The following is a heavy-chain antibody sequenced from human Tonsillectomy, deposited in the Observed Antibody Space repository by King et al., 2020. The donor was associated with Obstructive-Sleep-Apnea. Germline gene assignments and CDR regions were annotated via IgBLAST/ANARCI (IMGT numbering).Heavy chain of an antibody. CDR1: GYTFTSYG. J-gene: IGHJ6*02. Sequence: QLVQYGAEVKKPGASVKVSCKASGYTFTSYGISWVRQAPGQGLEWMGWISAYNGNTNYAQKLQGRVTMTTDTSTSTAYMELRSLRSDDTAVYYCASALRRYYDSSGYPPSYYYGMDVWGQGTTVTVSS. CDR2: ISAYNGNT. CDR3: ASALRRYYDSSGYPPSYYYGMDV. V-gene: IGHV1-18*04. D-gene: IGHD3-22*01.